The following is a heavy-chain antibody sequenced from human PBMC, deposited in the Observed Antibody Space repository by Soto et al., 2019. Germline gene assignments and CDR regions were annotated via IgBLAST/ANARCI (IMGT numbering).Heavy chain of an antibody. CDR2: IRSKANNYAT. Sequence: EVQLVESGGGLVQPGGSLKLYCAASGFTFSGSAVHWVRQASGKGLEWVGRIRSKANNYATAYAASVQGRFTIFRDDLKNTAYLQMNSLKTEDTAVYYCTNPQVYYGMDVLGHGTTVTVSS. CDR3: TNPQVYYGMDV. J-gene: IGHJ6*02. V-gene: IGHV3-73*02. CDR1: GFTFSGSA.